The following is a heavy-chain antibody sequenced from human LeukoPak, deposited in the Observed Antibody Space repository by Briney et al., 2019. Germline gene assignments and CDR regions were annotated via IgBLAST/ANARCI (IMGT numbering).Heavy chain of an antibody. V-gene: IGHV3-53*01. J-gene: IGHJ4*02. CDR3: ARGEDVVGALFDS. CDR2: IYSGGST. CDR1: GFTVSSYF. Sequence: GGSLRLSCAASGFTVSSYFMSWVRQAPGKGLEWVSVIYSGGSTFYADSVKGRFTISRDNSKNTLYLQMNSLRAEDTAVYYCARGEDVVGALFDSWGQGTLVTVSS. D-gene: IGHD1-26*01.